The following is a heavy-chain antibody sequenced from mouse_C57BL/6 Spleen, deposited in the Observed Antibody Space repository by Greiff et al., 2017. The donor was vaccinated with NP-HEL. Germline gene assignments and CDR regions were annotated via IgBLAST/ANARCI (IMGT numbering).Heavy chain of an antibody. J-gene: IGHJ4*01. V-gene: IGHV1-82*01. CDR1: GYAFSSSW. CDR2: IYPGDGDT. D-gene: IGHD2-4*01. CDR3: ARPDDYDRGVYAMDY. Sequence: VQLQQSGPELVKPGASVKISCKASGYAFSSSWMNWVKQRPGKGLEWIGRIYPGDGDTNYNGKFKGKATLTADKSSSTAYMQLSSLTSEDSAVYFCARPDDYDRGVYAMDYWGQGTSVTVSS.